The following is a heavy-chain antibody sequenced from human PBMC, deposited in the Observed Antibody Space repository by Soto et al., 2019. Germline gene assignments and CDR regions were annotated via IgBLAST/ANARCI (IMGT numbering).Heavy chain of an antibody. CDR3: ARTLILTGDGEFDDY. CDR2: IYYSGST. Sequence: SETLSLTCTVSGGSISSSSYYWGWIRQPPGKGLEWIGSIYYSGSTYYNPSLKSRVTISVDTSKNQFSLKLSSVTAADTAVYYCARTLILTGDGEFDDYWGQGTLVTVSS. J-gene: IGHJ4*02. V-gene: IGHV4-39*01. CDR1: GGSISSSSYY. D-gene: IGHD3-9*01.